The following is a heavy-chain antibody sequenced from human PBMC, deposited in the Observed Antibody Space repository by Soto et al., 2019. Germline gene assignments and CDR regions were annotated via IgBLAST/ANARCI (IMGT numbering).Heavy chain of an antibody. J-gene: IGHJ4*02. CDR3: AREGGYSGYDLDY. CDR2: ISSSSSYI. V-gene: IGHV3-21*01. D-gene: IGHD5-12*01. CDR1: GFTFSSYS. Sequence: GGSLRLSCAASGFTFSSYSMNWVRQAPGKGLEWVSSISSSSSYIYYADSVKGRFTISRDNAKNSLYLQMNSLRAEDTAVYYCAREGGYSGYDLDYWGQGTLVTVSS.